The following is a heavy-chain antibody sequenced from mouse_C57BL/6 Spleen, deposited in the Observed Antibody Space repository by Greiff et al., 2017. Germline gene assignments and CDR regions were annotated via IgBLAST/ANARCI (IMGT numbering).Heavy chain of an antibody. CDR1: GFTFSSYA. CDR2: ISDGGSYT. V-gene: IGHV5-4*01. D-gene: IGHD3-1*01. Sequence: EVHLVESGGGLVKPGGSLKLSCAASGFTFSSYAMSWVRQTPEKRLEWVATISDGGSYTYYPDNVKGRFTISRDNAKNNLYLQMSHLKSEDTAMYYCARDPLSDWYFDVWGTGTTVTVSS. CDR3: ARDPLSDWYFDV. J-gene: IGHJ1*03.